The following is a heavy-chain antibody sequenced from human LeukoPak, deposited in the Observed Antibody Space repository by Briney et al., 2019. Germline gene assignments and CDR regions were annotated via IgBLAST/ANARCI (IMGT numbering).Heavy chain of an antibody. CDR1: GGSISSSSYY. CDR2: IYYSGIT. D-gene: IGHD1-26*01. J-gene: IGHJ4*02. V-gene: IGHV4-39*01. CDR3: ARRDGGSYHVVHFDY. Sequence: PSETLSLTCTVSGGSISSSSYYWGWIRQPPGKGLEWIGSIYYSGITYYNPSLKSRVTISVDTSKNQFSLKLSSVTAADTAVYYCARRDGGSYHVVHFDYWGQGTIVTVSS.